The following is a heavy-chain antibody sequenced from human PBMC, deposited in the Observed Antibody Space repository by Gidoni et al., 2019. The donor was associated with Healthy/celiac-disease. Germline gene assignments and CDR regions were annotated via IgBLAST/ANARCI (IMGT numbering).Heavy chain of an antibody. V-gene: IGHV4-31*03. CDR1: GGSISSGGYY. CDR3: ARGTRSGYSGYDLLDY. CDR2: IYYSGST. D-gene: IGHD5-12*01. J-gene: IGHJ4*02. Sequence: QVQLQESGPGLVKPSQTLSLTCTVSGGSISSGGYYWSWIRQHPGKGLEWIGYIYYSGSTYYNPSLKSRVTISVDTSKNQFSLKLSSVTAADTAVYYCARGTRSGYSGYDLLDYWGQGTLVTVSS.